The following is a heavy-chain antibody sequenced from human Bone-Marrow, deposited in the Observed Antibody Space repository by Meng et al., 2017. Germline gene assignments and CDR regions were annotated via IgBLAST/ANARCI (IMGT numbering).Heavy chain of an antibody. J-gene: IGHJ4*02. V-gene: IGHV7-4-1*02. Sequence: ASVKVSCKASGYTLTHYAINWLRQAPGQGLEWMGWINTNTGNPTCAQGFTGRLVFSLDTSVSTAYLQLSGLKADDTAVYYCTRDGYSDCSSTSCFDYWGQGSPVTVSS. CDR2: INTNTGNP. CDR3: TRDGYSDCSSTSCFDY. D-gene: IGHD2-2*01. CDR1: GYTLTHYA.